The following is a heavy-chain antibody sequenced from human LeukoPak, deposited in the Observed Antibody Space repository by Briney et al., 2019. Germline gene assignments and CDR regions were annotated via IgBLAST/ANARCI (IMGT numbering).Heavy chain of an antibody. CDR3: ARVGSSWQTPYFADY. D-gene: IGHD6-13*01. Sequence: SETLSLTCAVSGGSISSSNWWSWVRQPPGKGLEWIGEIYHSGSTNYNPSLKSRVTISVDKSKNQFSLKLSSVTAADTAVYYCARVGSSWQTPYFADYWSQGTLVTVSS. V-gene: IGHV4-4*02. CDR1: GGSISSSNW. CDR2: IYHSGST. J-gene: IGHJ4*02.